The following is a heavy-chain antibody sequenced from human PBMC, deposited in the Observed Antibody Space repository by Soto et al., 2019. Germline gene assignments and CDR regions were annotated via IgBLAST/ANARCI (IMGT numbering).Heavy chain of an antibody. CDR2: IFYSGTT. J-gene: IGHJ4*02. V-gene: IGHV4-59*08. Sequence: SEILSVTCSVSGGSSSNHDGSRIRKPPGQGPEWIGYIFYSGTTNYNPSLNSRVTISVNTSKNQFSLKLNSVTAADTAIYYCARHPDTTMGWLHFENWGQGILVTVSS. CDR1: GGSSSNHD. CDR3: ARHPDTTMGWLHFEN. D-gene: IGHD5-18*01.